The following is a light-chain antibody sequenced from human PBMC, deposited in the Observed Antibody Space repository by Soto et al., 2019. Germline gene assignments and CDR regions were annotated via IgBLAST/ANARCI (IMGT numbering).Light chain of an antibody. V-gene: IGLV1-44*01. CDR2: RNN. CDR3: AAWDDSLNGSYV. J-gene: IGLJ1*01. CDR1: SSNIGSNT. Sequence: QSVLTQPPSASGTPGQRVTISCSGSSSNIGSNTVNWHQQLPGTAPKLLIYRNNQRPSGVPDRFSGSKSGTSASLAISGLQSEDEADYYCAAWDDSLNGSYVFGIGTKVTVL.